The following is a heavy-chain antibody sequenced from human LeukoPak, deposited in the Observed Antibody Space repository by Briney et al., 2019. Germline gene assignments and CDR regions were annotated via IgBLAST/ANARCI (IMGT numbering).Heavy chain of an antibody. CDR2: VSGSGGST. CDR1: GFTFSNYA. Sequence: GGSLRLSCAASGFTFSNYAMSWVRQAPGKGLEWVSGVSGSGGSTYYADSVKGRFTISRDNSKNTLYLQMNSLRAEDTAVYYCAKDLVVVTAVPGDYFDYWGQGTLVTVSS. D-gene: IGHD2-21*02. V-gene: IGHV3-23*01. J-gene: IGHJ4*02. CDR3: AKDLVVVTAVPGDYFDY.